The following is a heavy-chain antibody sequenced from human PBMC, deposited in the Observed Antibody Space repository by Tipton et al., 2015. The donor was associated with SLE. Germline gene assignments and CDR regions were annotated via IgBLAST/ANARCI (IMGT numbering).Heavy chain of an antibody. D-gene: IGHD6-13*01. CDR1: GGSISGYY. J-gene: IGHJ1*01. V-gene: IGHV4-4*07. CDR3: ASPVAAAGKDDPFQH. Sequence: TLSLTCTVSGGSISGYYWSWVRQPAGKGLEGIGRIYTSASTIYNPSLKSRVTLSSDTPKNQFSLRVRSVTAADTAVYYCASPVAAAGKDDPFQHWGQGTLVTVSS. CDR2: IYTSAST.